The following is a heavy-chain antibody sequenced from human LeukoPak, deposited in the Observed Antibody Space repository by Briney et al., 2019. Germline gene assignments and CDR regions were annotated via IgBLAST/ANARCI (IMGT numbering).Heavy chain of an antibody. CDR3: ARDLVGAPNWFDP. Sequence: GSLRLSCEASGFTFSSYWMSWVRQAPGKGLEWVANIKTDGSEKYYVDSVKGRFTISRDNAKNSLCLQMNSLRAEDTAVYYCARDLVGAPNWFDPWGQGTLVTVSS. CDR2: IKTDGSEK. CDR1: GFTFSSYW. J-gene: IGHJ5*02. V-gene: IGHV3-7*03. D-gene: IGHD1-26*01.